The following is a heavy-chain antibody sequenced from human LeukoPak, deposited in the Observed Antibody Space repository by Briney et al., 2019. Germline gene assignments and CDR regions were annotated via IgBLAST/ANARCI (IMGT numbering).Heavy chain of an antibody. J-gene: IGHJ3*02. Sequence: GGSLRLSCAASGFTFDDYTMHWVRQAPGKGLEWVSGINWNGGSTGYADSVKGRFTISRDNAKNSLYLQMNSLRAEDTALYYCARDLLRFLEWFSPAFDIWGQGTMVTVSS. CDR3: ARDLLRFLEWFSPAFDI. CDR1: GFTFDDYT. D-gene: IGHD3-3*01. CDR2: INWNGGST. V-gene: IGHV3-20*04.